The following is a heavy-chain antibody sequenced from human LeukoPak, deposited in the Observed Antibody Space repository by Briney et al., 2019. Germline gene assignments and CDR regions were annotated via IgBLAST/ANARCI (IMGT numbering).Heavy chain of an antibody. V-gene: IGHV1-2*02. CDR3: ARDLEVSSVNLGLDP. J-gene: IGHJ5*02. Sequence: GASVKVPCKASGYTFTGYYMHWVRQAPGQGLEWMGWINPNSGGTDYAQNFQGRVTLTRDTSLSTAYMELSRLGSDDTAVYFCARDLEVSSVNLGLDPWGQGTLVTVSS. CDR1: GYTFTGYY. CDR2: INPNSGGT. D-gene: IGHD7-27*01.